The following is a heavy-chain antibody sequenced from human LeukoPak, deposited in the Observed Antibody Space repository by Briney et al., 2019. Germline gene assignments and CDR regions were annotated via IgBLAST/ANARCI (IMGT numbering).Heavy chain of an antibody. J-gene: IGHJ4*02. Sequence: PGGSLRLSCAASGFTVSSNYMSWVRQAPGKGLEWVSVIYSGGSTYYADSVKGRFTISRDNSKNTLYLQMNSLRAEDTAVYYCARAPGSWYFGYWGQETLVTVSS. CDR2: IYSGGST. CDR1: GFTVSSNY. V-gene: IGHV3-53*01. D-gene: IGHD2-15*01. CDR3: ARAPGSWYFGY.